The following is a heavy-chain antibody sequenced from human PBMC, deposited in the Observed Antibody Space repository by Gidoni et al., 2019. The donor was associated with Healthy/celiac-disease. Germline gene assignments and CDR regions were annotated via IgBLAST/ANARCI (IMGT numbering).Heavy chain of an antibody. CDR1: GYTFTSYY. J-gene: IGHJ6*02. V-gene: IGHV1-46*03. CDR3: ARFSSSSGRIAVAGTINGMDV. D-gene: IGHD6-19*01. Sequence: QVQLVQSGAEVKKPGASVKVSCKASGYTFTSYYMHWVQQAPGQGLEWMGIINPSGGSTSYAQKFQGRVTMTRDTSTSTVYMELSSLRSEDTAVYYCARFSSSSGRIAVAGTINGMDVWGQGTTVTVSS. CDR2: INPSGGST.